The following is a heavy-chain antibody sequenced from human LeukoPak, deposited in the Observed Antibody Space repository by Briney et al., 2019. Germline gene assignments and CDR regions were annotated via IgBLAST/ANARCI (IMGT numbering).Heavy chain of an antibody. CDR2: ISYDGSNK. V-gene: IGHV3-30*03. D-gene: IGHD2-2*01. Sequence: GGSLRLSCAASGFTFSSYGMHWVRQAPGKGLEWVAVISYDGSNKYYADSVKGRFTISRDNAKNSLYLQMNSLRDEDTALYYCYAPPDYWGQGTLVTVSS. J-gene: IGHJ4*02. CDR3: YAPPDY. CDR1: GFTFSSYG.